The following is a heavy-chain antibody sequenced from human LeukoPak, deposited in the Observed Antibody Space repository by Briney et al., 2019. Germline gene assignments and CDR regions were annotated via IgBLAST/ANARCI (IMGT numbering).Heavy chain of an antibody. D-gene: IGHD3-22*01. CDR3: ARSQDYYDSSGSDV. CDR1: GYTFTSYD. V-gene: IGHV1-8*01. Sequence: ASVKVSCKASGYTFTSYDINWVRQATGQGLEWMGWMNPNSGNTGYAQKFQGRVTMTRDTSISTAYMELSRLRSDDTAVYYCARSQDYYDSSGSDVWGQGTTVTVSS. CDR2: MNPNSGNT. J-gene: IGHJ6*02.